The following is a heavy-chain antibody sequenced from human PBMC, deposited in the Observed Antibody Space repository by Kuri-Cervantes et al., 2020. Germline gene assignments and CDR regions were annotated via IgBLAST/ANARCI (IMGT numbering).Heavy chain of an antibody. D-gene: IGHD3-22*01. V-gene: IGHV1-8*02. CDR1: GGTFSSYT. Sequence: ASVKVSCKASGGTFSSYTISWVRQATGQGLEWMGWMNPNSGNTGYAQKFQGRVTMTTDTSTSTAYMELRSLRSDDTAVYYCAIGDKYYYDSQRYWGQGTLVTVSS. J-gene: IGHJ4*02. CDR3: AIGDKYYYDSQRY. CDR2: MNPNSGNT.